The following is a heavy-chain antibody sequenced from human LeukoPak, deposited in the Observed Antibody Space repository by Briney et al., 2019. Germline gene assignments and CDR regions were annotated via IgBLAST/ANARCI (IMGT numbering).Heavy chain of an antibody. J-gene: IGHJ4*02. D-gene: IGHD4-11*01. CDR1: GDIFISHT. V-gene: IGHV3-48*01. CDR3: AREYDSRARFDS. CDR2: IGYSGSPI. Sequence: PGGSLRLSCAGSGDIFISHTMIWVRQAPGKGLEWISYIGYSGSPIYYADSVKGRFGISRDDAKTSLYLHMNSLRAEDTAFYYCAREYDSRARFDSWGQGILVTVSS.